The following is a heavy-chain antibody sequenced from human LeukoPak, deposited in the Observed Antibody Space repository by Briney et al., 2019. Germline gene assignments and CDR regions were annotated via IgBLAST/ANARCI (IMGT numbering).Heavy chain of an antibody. CDR3: AREMFRAAAGTREFDY. V-gene: IGHV1-69*04. Sequence: SVKGSCKASGGTFSSYAISWVRQAPGQGLEWMGRIIPILGIANYAQKFQGRVTITADKSTSTAYMELSSLRSEDTAVYYCAREMFRAAAGTREFDYWGQGTLVTVSS. CDR1: GGTFSSYA. D-gene: IGHD6-13*01. CDR2: IIPILGIA. J-gene: IGHJ4*02.